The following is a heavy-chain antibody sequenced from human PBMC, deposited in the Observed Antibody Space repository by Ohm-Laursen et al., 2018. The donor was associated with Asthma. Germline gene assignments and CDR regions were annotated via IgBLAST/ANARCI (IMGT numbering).Heavy chain of an antibody. V-gene: IGHV1-18*01. J-gene: IGHJ4*02. Sequence: ASVKVSCKASGYTFTSYGISWVRQAPGQGLEWMGWISAYNGNTNYAQKLQGRVTMTTDTSTSTAYMELRSLRSDDTAVYYCARERGITIFGVVPNYFDYWGQGTLVTVSS. CDR3: ARERGITIFGVVPNYFDY. D-gene: IGHD3-3*01. CDR1: GYTFTSYG. CDR2: ISAYNGNT.